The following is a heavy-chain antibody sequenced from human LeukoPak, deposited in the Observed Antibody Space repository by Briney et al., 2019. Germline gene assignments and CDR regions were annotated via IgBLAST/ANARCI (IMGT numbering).Heavy chain of an antibody. CDR3: ARVGYYESSGYYEY. CDR1: GYTLTDYY. J-gene: IGHJ4*02. V-gene: IGHV1-2*06. CDR2: INPNSGGT. D-gene: IGHD3-22*01. Sequence: ASVKVSCRASGYTLTDYYMHWVRQAPGQGLEWMGQINPNSGGTNYAQKFQGRVTMTRDTSISTVYMELSRLRSDDTAVYYCARVGYYESSGYYEYWGQGTLVTVSS.